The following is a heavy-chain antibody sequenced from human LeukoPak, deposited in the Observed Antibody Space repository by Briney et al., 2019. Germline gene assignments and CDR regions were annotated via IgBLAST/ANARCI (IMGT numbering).Heavy chain of an antibody. D-gene: IGHD3-10*01. CDR3: ARDMGYYGMTS. J-gene: IGHJ6*02. CDR1: GGSISSYY. Sequence: SETLSLTCTVSGGSISSYYWSWIRQPPGKGLEWIGYIYYSGSTNYNPSLKSRVTVSVDTSKNQFSLKLSSVTAADTAVYYCARDMGYYGMTSGAKGPRSPSP. V-gene: IGHV4-59*01. CDR2: IYYSGST.